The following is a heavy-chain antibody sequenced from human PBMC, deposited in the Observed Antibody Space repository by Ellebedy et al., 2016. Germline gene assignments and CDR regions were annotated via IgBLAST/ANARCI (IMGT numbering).Heavy chain of an antibody. D-gene: IGHD1-1*01. CDR1: GFTFSSYG. CDR3: ARGGRLERLIDY. J-gene: IGHJ4*02. V-gene: IGHV3-30*03. CDR2: ISYDGSNK. Sequence: GESLKISCAASGFTFSSYGMHWVRQAPGKGLEWVAVISYDGSNKYYADSVKGRFTISRDNSKNTLYLQMNSLRAEDTAVYYCARGGRLERLIDYWGQGTLVTVSS.